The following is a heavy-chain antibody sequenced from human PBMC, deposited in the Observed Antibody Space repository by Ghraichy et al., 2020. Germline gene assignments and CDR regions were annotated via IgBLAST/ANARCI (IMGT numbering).Heavy chain of an antibody. Sequence: ASVKVFCKASGYTFTSNAMHWVRQAPGQRLEWMGWINAGNGNPKYSQKFQGRVTITRDTSASTAYMELSSLRTDDTAVYYCARDGGYSGYDFFYWGQGTLVTVSS. CDR2: INAGNGNP. D-gene: IGHD5-12*01. CDR3: ARDGGYSGYDFFY. V-gene: IGHV1-3*01. CDR1: GYTFTSNA. J-gene: IGHJ4*02.